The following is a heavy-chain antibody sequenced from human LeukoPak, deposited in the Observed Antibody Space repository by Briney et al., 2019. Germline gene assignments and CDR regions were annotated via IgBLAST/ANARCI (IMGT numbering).Heavy chain of an antibody. V-gene: IGHV3-48*01. D-gene: IGHD6-19*01. Sequence: GGSLRLSCAASGFTFSSYSMNWVRQAPGKGLEWVSYISGGSTTIYYADSVKGRFTISRDNAKNSLYLQMNSLRAEDTAVYYCAVRYRRRYSSGWYQSNFDYWGQGTLVTVSS. J-gene: IGHJ4*02. CDR3: AVRYRRRYSSGWYQSNFDY. CDR2: ISGGSTTI. CDR1: GFTFSSYS.